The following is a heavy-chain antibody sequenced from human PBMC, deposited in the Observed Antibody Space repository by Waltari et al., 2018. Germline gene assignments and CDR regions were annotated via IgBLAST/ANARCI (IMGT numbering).Heavy chain of an antibody. D-gene: IGHD3-10*01. J-gene: IGHJ4*02. CDR2: INHSGRT. CDR1: GGSLSGYF. V-gene: IGHV4-34*01. Sequence: QVQMRQWGAGLLEPSEPLSITCAVYGGSLSGYFWTWIRTTSVKGLEWIGEINHSGRTNYLSSLNRRVTISLDASNNKFALKLSSVTAADPGIYYCAIDGRGFNYCSVTYNYWGQGTLFTVSS. CDR3: AIDGRGFNYCSVTYNY.